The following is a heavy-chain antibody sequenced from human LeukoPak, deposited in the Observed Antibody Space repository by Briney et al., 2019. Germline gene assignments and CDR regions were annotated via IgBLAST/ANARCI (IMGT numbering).Heavy chain of an antibody. CDR3: ARYNWNDGLGY. CDR1: GFTFSSYG. D-gene: IGHD1-1*01. CDR2: ISYDGSNK. Sequence: GRSLRLSCAASGFTFSSYGMHWVRQAPGKGLEWVAVISYDGSNKYYADSVKGRFTISRDNSKNTLYLQMNSLRPEDTAVYYCARYNWNDGLGYWGQGTLVTVSS. V-gene: IGHV3-30*03. J-gene: IGHJ4*02.